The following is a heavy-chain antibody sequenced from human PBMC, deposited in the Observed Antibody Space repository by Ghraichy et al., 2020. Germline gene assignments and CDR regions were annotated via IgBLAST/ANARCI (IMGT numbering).Heavy chain of an antibody. D-gene: IGHD7-27*01. J-gene: IGHJ3*02. CDR3: AHAGDDDAFDI. Sequence: SGPTQVKPTQTLTLTCTFSGFSLSTSGVGVGWIRQPPGKALEWLALIYWDDDKRYGPSLKSRLTITKDTSKNQVVLTMTNMDPVDTATYYCAHAGDDDAFDIWGQGTMVTVSS. V-gene: IGHV2-5*05. CDR2: IYWDDDK. CDR1: GFSLSTSGVG.